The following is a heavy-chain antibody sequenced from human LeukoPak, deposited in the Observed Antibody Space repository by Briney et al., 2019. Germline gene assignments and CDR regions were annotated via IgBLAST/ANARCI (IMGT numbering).Heavy chain of an antibody. CDR3: ARASYSYDINGWVPFDY. J-gene: IGHJ4*02. Sequence: SETLSLTCTVSGGSISSSSYYWGWIRQPPGKGLEWIGSIYYSGSTHYNPSLKSRVTISGDTSKNQFSLRLSSVTAADTAVYYCARASYSYDINGWVPFDYWGQGTLVTVSS. D-gene: IGHD3-22*01. CDR1: GGSISSSSYY. V-gene: IGHV4-39*07. CDR2: IYYSGST.